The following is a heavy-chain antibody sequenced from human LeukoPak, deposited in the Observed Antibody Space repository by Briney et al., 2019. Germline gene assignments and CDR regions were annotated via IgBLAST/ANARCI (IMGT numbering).Heavy chain of an antibody. CDR1: GYTFTSYA. D-gene: IGHD6-13*01. J-gene: IGHJ5*02. CDR3: ARDFKRGGRWQQLVKRFDP. CDR2: INTNTGNP. V-gene: IGHV7-4-1*01. Sequence: ASVKVSCKASGYTFTSYAMNWVRQAPGQGLEWMGWINTNTGNPTYAQGFTGRFVFSLDTSVSTAYLQIGSLKAEDTAVYYCARDFKRGGRWQQLVKRFDPWGQGTLVTVSS.